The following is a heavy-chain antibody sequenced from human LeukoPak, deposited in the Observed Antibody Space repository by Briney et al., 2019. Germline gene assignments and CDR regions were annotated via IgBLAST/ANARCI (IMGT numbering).Heavy chain of an antibody. CDR2: INPNSGGT. D-gene: IGHD4-17*01. V-gene: IGHV1-2*02. CDR1: GYTFTGCY. CDR3: ARDIGDYGDYEAGY. J-gene: IGHJ4*02. Sequence: ASVKVSCKASGYTFTGCYMHWVRQAPGQGLEWMGWINPNSGGTNYAQKFQGRVTMTRDTSISTAYMELSRLRSDDTAVYYCARDIGDYGDYEAGYWGQGTLVTVSS.